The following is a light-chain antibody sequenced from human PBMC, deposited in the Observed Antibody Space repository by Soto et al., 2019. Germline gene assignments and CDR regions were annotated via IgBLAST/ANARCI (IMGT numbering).Light chain of an antibody. V-gene: IGLV2-14*01. CDR3: SSYTSSTTRV. CDR1: SSDVGGYHY. CDR2: EVS. J-gene: IGLJ1*01. Sequence: QSALTQPPSASGSPGQSVTFSCTGTSSDVGGYHYVSWYQQHPGKAPKLMIYEVSNRPSGVSNRFSGSKSGNTASLTISGLQAEDEADYYCSSYTSSTTRVFGTGTKVTVL.